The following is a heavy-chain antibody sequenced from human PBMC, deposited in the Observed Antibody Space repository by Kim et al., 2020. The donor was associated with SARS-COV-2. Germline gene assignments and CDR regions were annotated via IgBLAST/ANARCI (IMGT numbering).Heavy chain of an antibody. CDR3: ARAGRHVLLWFRSFDY. V-gene: IGHV4-34*01. D-gene: IGHD3-10*01. J-gene: IGHJ4*02. CDR1: GGSFSGYY. CDR2: INHSGST. Sequence: SETLSLTCAVYGGSFSGYYWSWIRQPPGKGLEWIGEINHSGSTNYNPSLKSRVTISVDTSKNQFSLKLSSVTAADTAVYYCARAGRHVLLWFRSFDYWGQGTLVTVSS.